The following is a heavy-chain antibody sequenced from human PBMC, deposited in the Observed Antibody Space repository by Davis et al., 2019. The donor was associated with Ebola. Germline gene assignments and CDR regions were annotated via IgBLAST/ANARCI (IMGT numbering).Heavy chain of an antibody. D-gene: IGHD2-2*03. V-gene: IGHV3-30*18. CDR1: ASIFGYCG. CDR2: ISYDSRDK. J-gene: IGHJ6*03. Sequence: PGGSLRLSFAASASIFGYCGMHWVRQAPGKGLEWVSFISYDSRDKWYIDTVKGRFTISRDNSKNTLFLQMTSLRPEDTAVYYCGKDPGHATSGYHMDVWGKGTTVTVSS. CDR3: GKDPGHATSGYHMDV.